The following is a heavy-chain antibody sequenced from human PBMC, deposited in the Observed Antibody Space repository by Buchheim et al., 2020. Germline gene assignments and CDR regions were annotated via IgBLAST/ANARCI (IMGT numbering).Heavy chain of an antibody. Sequence: QVQLVESGGGLVKPGGSLRLSCAASGFTFSDYYMSWIRQAPGKGLEWVSYISSSGSTIYYADSVKGRLPISRDNAKNSLHLQMNSLRAEDTAVYYCARLYSSSWGRLLPWEHETGSQYYFDYWGQGTL. J-gene: IGHJ4*02. D-gene: IGHD6-13*01. CDR2: ISSSGSTI. CDR3: ARLYSSSWGRLLPWEHETGSQYYFDY. CDR1: GFTFSDYY. V-gene: IGHV3-11*01.